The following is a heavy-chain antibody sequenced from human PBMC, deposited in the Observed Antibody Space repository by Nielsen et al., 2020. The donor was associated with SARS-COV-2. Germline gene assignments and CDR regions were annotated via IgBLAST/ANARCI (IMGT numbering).Heavy chain of an antibody. V-gene: IGHV4-30-4*01. CDR3: ARDYYDSSGYYSYPDY. Sequence: SETLSLTCTVSGGSISSGDYYWSCIRQPPGKGLAWIGYIYYSGSTYYNPSLKSPVTISVDTSKNQFSLKLSSVTAADTAVYYCARDYYDSSGYYSYPDYWGQGTLVTVSS. CDR1: GGSISSGDYY. CDR2: IYYSGST. J-gene: IGHJ4*02. D-gene: IGHD3-22*01.